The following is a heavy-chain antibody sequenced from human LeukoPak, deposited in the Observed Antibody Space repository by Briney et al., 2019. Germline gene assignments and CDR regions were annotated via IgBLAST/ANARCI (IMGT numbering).Heavy chain of an antibody. Sequence: ASVKVSCKVSGYTLTELSMHWVRQAPGKGLEWMGGFDPEDGETIYAQKFQGRVTMTEDTSTDTAYMELSSLRSEDTAVYYCATXXXRGSNDAFDIWGQGTMVTVSS. CDR2: FDPEDGET. CDR1: GYTLTELS. J-gene: IGHJ3*02. D-gene: IGHD3-10*01. V-gene: IGHV1-24*01. CDR3: ATXXXRGSNDAFDI.